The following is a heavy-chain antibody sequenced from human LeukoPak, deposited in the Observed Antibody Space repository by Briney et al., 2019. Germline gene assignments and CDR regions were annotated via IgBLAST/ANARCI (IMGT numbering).Heavy chain of an antibody. D-gene: IGHD2-15*01. J-gene: IGHJ4*02. Sequence: SETLSLTCAVYGGSFSGYYWSWIRQPPGKGLEWIGEINYSRSTNYNPSLKSRVTISVDTSKNQFSLKLSSVTAADTAVYYCARAGYCSGGSCYGVMFDYWGQGTLVTVSS. CDR3: ARAGYCSGGSCYGVMFDY. CDR2: INYSRST. CDR1: GGSFSGYY. V-gene: IGHV4-34*01.